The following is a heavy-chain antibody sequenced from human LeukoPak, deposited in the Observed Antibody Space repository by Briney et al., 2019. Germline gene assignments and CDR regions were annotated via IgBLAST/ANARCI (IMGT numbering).Heavy chain of an antibody. CDR3: ARGGTVVDAFDL. D-gene: IGHD4-23*01. J-gene: IGHJ3*01. V-gene: IGHV3-21*01. Sequence: PGGSLRLSCAASGFTFSSYSMNWVRQAPGKGLEWVSSISSSSSYIYYADSVKGRFTISRDNAKNSLYLQMNSLRAEDTAVYYCARGGTVVDAFDLWGQGTMVTVSS. CDR1: GFTFSSYS. CDR2: ISSSSSYI.